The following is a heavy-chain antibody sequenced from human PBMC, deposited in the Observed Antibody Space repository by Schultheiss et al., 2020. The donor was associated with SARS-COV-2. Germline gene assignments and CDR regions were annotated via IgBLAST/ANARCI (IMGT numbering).Heavy chain of an antibody. CDR1: GYTFTGHY. CDR2: INPSGGNT. D-gene: IGHD4-17*01. CDR3: ARGRGDGDYDPHRYYYYGMDV. V-gene: IGHV1-46*01. Sequence: ASVKVSCKASGYTFTGHYNHWVRQAPGQGLEWMGIINPSGGNTGYAQKFQGRVTMTWNTSISTAYMELSSLRSEDTAVYYCARGRGDGDYDPHRYYYYGMDVWGQGTTVTVSS. J-gene: IGHJ6*02.